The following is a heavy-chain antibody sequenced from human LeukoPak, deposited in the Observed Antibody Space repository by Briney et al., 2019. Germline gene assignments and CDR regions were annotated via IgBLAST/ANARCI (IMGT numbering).Heavy chain of an antibody. CDR2: IYSSGST. CDR1: GGSLNDYY. Sequence: NPSETLSLTCNVSGGSLNDYYWSWIRQSAGKGLEWLGRIYSSGSTNDNPSFKRRVTMSVDTSANQVSLKLLSVTAADTGVYFCAREGKWFRSYYYYMDVWGEGTMVTVSS. CDR3: AREGKWFRSYYYYMDV. J-gene: IGHJ6*03. D-gene: IGHD3-10*01. V-gene: IGHV4-4*07.